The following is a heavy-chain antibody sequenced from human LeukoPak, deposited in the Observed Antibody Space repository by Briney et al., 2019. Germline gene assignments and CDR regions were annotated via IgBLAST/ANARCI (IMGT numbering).Heavy chain of an antibody. V-gene: IGHV1-18*01. CDR3: ARDLRGYSNYLDD. J-gene: IGHJ4*02. CDR1: GYTFTSYG. D-gene: IGHD4-11*01. Sequence: ASVKVSCKASGYTFTSYGISWVRPAPGQGLEWMGWISAYNGNTNYAQKLQGRVTMTTDISTSTAYMELRSLRSDDTAVYYCARDLRGYSNYLDDWGQGTLVTVSS. CDR2: ISAYNGNT.